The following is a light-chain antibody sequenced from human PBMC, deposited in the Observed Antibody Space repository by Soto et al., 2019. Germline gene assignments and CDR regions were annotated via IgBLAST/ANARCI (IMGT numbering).Light chain of an antibody. J-gene: IGLJ1*01. CDR3: SSYTSSSTPYV. CDR1: STDVGGSSY. V-gene: IGLV2-14*03. CDR2: DVS. Sequence: QSVLTQPASVSGSPGQSITISCTGTSTDVGGSSYVSWYQHHPGKAPRLMIYDVSNRPSGVSDRFSGSKSGNTASLTISGLQAEDEADYYCSSYTSSSTPYVLGTGTKVT.